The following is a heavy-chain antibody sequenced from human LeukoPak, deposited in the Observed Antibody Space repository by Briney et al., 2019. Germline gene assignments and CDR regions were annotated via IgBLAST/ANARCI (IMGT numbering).Heavy chain of an antibody. V-gene: IGHV3-7*01. CDR1: GFTFSRYW. Sequence: GGSLRLSCAASGFTFSRYWMSWVRQAPGKGLEWVANINEDGSEKYHVDSVKGRFTVSRDNAKNSVYLQMNSLRAEDTAVYYCARDWWDSSGYFDYWGQGTLVTVSS. J-gene: IGHJ4*02. D-gene: IGHD3-22*01. CDR3: ARDWWDSSGYFDY. CDR2: INEDGSEK.